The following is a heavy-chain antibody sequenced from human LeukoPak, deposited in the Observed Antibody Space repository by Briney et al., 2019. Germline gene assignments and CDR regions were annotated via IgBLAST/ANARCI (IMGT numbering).Heavy chain of an antibody. CDR1: GGSFSGYY. J-gene: IGHJ4*02. D-gene: IGHD3-10*01. CDR3: ARDHYYGSGSAGGFDY. V-gene: IGHV4-34*01. CDR2: INHSGST. Sequence: SETLSLTCAVYGGSFSGYYWSWIRQPPGKELEWIGEINHSGSTNYNPSLKSRVTISVDTSKNQFSLKLSSVTAADTAVYYCARDHYYGSGSAGGFDYWGQGTLVTVSS.